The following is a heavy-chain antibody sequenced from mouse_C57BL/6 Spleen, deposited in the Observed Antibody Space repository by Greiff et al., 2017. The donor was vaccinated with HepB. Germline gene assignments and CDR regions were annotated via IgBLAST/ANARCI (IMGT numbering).Heavy chain of an antibody. J-gene: IGHJ1*03. V-gene: IGHV5-16*01. CDR1: GFTFSDYY. CDR2: INYDGSST. Sequence: EVKLMESEGGLVQPGSSMKLSCTASGFTFSDYYIAWVRQVPEKGLEWVANINYDGSSTYYLDSLKSRFIISRDNAKNILYLQMSSLKSEDTATYYCARDRYYGSSWYFDVWGTGTTVTVSS. D-gene: IGHD1-1*01. CDR3: ARDRYYGSSWYFDV.